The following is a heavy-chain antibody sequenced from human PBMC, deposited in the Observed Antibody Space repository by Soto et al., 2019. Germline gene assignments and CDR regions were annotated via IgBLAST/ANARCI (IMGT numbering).Heavy chain of an antibody. CDR3: ARALDDGWFEP. CDR2: IYYSEST. V-gene: IGHV4-31*03. CDR1: DGSISSGGYY. J-gene: IGHJ5*02. Sequence: PSETMSLPCTVADGSISSGGYYWSWIRQHPGKGREWIGYIYYSESTYYNPSLKSRVTISVDTSKNQFSLKLSSVTAADTAVYYCARALDDGWFEPWGQGTLVTVSS.